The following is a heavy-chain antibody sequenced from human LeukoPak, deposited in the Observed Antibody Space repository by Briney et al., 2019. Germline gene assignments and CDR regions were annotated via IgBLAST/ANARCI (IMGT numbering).Heavy chain of an antibody. J-gene: IGHJ4*02. Sequence: PSQTLSLTCTVSGGSMSSGSYSWSWIRQPPGKGLEWIGYIYHSGSTNYNPSLKSRVTISVDTSKNRFSLKLSSVTAADTAVYYCARGRGYCSSTSCYTGFDYWGQGTLVTVSS. D-gene: IGHD2-2*02. CDR2: IYHSGST. CDR3: ARGRGYCSSTSCYTGFDY. CDR1: GGSMSSGSYS. V-gene: IGHV4-30-2*01.